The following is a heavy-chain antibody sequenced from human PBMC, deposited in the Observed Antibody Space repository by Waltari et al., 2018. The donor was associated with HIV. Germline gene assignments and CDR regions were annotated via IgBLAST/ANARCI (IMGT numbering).Heavy chain of an antibody. CDR3: VALKTVTGTIDN. Sequence: LQLQESGPALVKPSDTLSPTCTVSPGYISQTFYWGWVRQFPGTGLEWIGAVYSNGVTHYAPSLKSRIGLYVDRSKNQFSLTLTAVTAADTSQYFCVALKTVTGTIDNWGQGTLVTVAS. CDR1: PGYISQTFY. CDR2: VYSNGVT. J-gene: IGHJ4*02. D-gene: IGHD1-1*01. V-gene: IGHV4-39*01.